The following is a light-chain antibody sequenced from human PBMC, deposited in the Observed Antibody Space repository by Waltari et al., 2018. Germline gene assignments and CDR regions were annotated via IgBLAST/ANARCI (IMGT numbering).Light chain of an antibody. CDR2: KTS. Sequence: DIQMTQSPSTLSAFVGDRVTIICRASQTVHNWVAWYQQKPGAAPKLLIYKTSTLQSGVPSRFSGSGSGTEFTLTVSSLQPDDFATYYCQQYDAGSTFGQGTQLEI. V-gene: IGKV1-5*03. J-gene: IGKJ2*01. CDR1: QTVHNW. CDR3: QQYDAGST.